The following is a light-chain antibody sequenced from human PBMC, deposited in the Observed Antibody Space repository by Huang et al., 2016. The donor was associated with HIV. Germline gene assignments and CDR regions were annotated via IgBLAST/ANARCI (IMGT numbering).Light chain of an antibody. J-gene: IGKJ3*01. CDR3: QQSYSIPRT. CDR1: RDISIY. V-gene: IGKV1-39*01. Sequence: DIHMTQSPSSLSASVGDRVSITCRASRDISIYLNWYQHKPGKAPKRLIYAASNLQSGVPSRFIGSGSGSDFTLTIRSLQPEDFATYYCQQSYSIPRTFGPGTTVDIK. CDR2: AAS.